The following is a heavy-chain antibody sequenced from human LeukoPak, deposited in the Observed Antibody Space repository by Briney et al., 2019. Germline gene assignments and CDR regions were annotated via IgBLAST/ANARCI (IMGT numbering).Heavy chain of an antibody. CDR3: ARGSRDYGDYVDYFDY. CDR2: INPNSGGT. CDR1: GYTFTGYY. V-gene: IGHV1-2*02. J-gene: IGHJ4*02. D-gene: IGHD4-17*01. Sequence: GASVKVSCKASGYTFTGYYMHWVRQAPGQGLEWMGWINPNSGGTNYAQKFQGRVTMTRDTSISTAYMELSRLRSDDTAVYYCARGSRDYGDYVDYFDYWGQGTLVTVSS.